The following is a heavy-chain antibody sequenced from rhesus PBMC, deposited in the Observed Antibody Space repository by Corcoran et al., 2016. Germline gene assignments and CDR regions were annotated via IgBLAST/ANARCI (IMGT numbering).Heavy chain of an antibody. Sequence: DVQLVESGGGLVKPGGSLRLSCVASGFTFSSYDMNWVRQAPGKCLEWVSVISERGCNIDDAYSGNGRFTISKENAKNTLDLQMDSLRAEDTAVYYCARGVAAAGQYYFDYWGQGVLVTVSS. D-gene: IGHD6-25*01. J-gene: IGHJ4*01. V-gene: IGHV3-100*02. CDR3: ARGVAAAGQYYFDY. CDR1: GFTFSSYD. CDR2: ISERGCNI.